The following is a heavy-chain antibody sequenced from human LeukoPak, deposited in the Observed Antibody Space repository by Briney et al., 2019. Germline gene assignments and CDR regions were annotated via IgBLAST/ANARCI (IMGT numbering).Heavy chain of an antibody. J-gene: IGHJ4*02. Sequence: GGSLRLSCLTSGFTFSTNAMSWVRQAPGKGLEWISGISGSGASTYYADSVAGRFTISRDNSRNTLYLQMNSLRGDDTAVYYCAKDVGKWESLHFFDYWGQGTLVTVSS. D-gene: IGHD1-26*01. CDR2: ISGSGAST. V-gene: IGHV3-23*01. CDR3: AKDVGKWESLHFFDY. CDR1: GFTFSTNA.